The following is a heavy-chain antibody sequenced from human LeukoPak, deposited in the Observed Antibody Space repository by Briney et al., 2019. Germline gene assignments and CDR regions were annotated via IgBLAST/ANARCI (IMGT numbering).Heavy chain of an antibody. V-gene: IGHV3-48*01. CDR2: ISISSTTI. Sequence: GGSLRFSCAASGFTFSSYSMNWVRQAPGKGLEWVSYISISSTTIYYADSVKGRFTISRDNAKNSLYLQMNSLRAEDTAVYYCAREAITGTFGFDPWGQGTLVTVSS. CDR3: AREAITGTFGFDP. D-gene: IGHD1-7*01. CDR1: GFTFSSYS. J-gene: IGHJ5*02.